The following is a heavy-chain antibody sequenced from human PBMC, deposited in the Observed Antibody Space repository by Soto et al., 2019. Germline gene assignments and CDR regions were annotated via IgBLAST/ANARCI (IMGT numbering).Heavy chain of an antibody. J-gene: IGHJ4*02. CDR1: GYFFTSDY. V-gene: IGHV1-2*02. CDR2: INPNNGGT. Sequence: QVQLVQSGAQGEKPGASAKISCKTSGYFFTSDYIHWVRQAPGQGLEWVGWINPNNGGTNSAQKFQGRVTMTSDTSISTAYMEMSRLRSDDTALYYCAREITYGGGSFSLGLWGQGTLVTVSS. D-gene: IGHD3-10*01. CDR3: AREITYGGGSFSLGL.